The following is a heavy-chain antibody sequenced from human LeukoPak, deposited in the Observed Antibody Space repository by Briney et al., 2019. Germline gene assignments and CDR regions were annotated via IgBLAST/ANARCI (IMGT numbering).Heavy chain of an antibody. CDR1: GFTFNDYA. J-gene: IGHJ4*02. D-gene: IGHD5/OR15-5a*01. CDR2: ISGSDSAT. CDR3: AKHLWRDLVYYGEGYYFGS. Sequence: PGGSLRLSCAASGFTFNDYALSWVRQAPGKGLEWVSAISGSDSATNYADSVKGRFTISRDNSKNRLHLQMNSLRAEDTAVYYCAKHLWRDLVYYGEGYYFGSWGQGTLVTVSS. V-gene: IGHV3-23*01.